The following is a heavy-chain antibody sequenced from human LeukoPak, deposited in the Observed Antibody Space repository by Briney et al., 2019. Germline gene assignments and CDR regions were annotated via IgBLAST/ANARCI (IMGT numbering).Heavy chain of an antibody. V-gene: IGHV4-39*07. Sequence: PSETLSLTCTVSGGSISSSSYYWGWIRQPPGKGLEWIGSIYYSGSTYYNPSLKSRVTISVDTSKNQFSLKLSSVTAADTAVYYCARAYYDILTGYPPYWYFDLWGRGTLVTVSS. CDR3: ARAYYDILTGYPPYWYFDL. CDR1: GGSISSSSYY. D-gene: IGHD3-9*01. J-gene: IGHJ2*01. CDR2: IYYSGST.